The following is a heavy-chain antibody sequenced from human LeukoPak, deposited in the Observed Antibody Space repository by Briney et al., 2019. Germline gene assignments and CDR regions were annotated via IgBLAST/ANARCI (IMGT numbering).Heavy chain of an antibody. CDR3: ATNPGYSSSWYSFDY. CDR2: ISYDGSNK. J-gene: IGHJ4*02. Sequence: GGSLRLSCAASGFTFSSYAMHWVRQAPGKGLEWVAVISYDGSNKYYADSVKGRFAISRDNSKNTLYLQMNSLRAEDTAVYYCATNPGYSSSWYSFDYWGQGTLVTVSS. CDR1: GFTFSSYA. V-gene: IGHV3-30*09. D-gene: IGHD6-13*01.